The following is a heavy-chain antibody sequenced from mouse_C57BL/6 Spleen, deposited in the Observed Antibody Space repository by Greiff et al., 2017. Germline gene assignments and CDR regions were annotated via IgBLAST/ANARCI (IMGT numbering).Heavy chain of an antibody. J-gene: IGHJ3*01. CDR2: IYPGDGDT. CDR1: GYAFSSSW. Sequence: VQLQQSGPELVKPGASVKISCKASGYAFSSSWMNWVKQRPGKGLEWIGRIYPGDGDTNYNGKFKGKATLTADKSSSTAYMQLSSLTSEDSAVYFCARKKDSWFAYWGQGTLVTVSA. CDR3: ARKKDSWFAY. V-gene: IGHV1-82*01.